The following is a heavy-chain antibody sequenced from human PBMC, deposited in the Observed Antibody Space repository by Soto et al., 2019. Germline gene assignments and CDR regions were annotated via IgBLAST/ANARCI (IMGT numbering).Heavy chain of an antibody. CDR2: IGTAGDT. D-gene: IGHD6-13*01. Sequence: PXESLSPYCAASGFTFSSYYMHWVRQATGKGLEWVSAIGTAGDTYYPGSVKGRFTISRENAKNSLYLQMNSLRAGDTAVYYCARARYSSSWYVHGRPSYGMDVWGQGTTVTVSS. J-gene: IGHJ6*02. CDR3: ARARYSSSWYVHGRPSYGMDV. V-gene: IGHV3-13*01. CDR1: GFTFSSYY.